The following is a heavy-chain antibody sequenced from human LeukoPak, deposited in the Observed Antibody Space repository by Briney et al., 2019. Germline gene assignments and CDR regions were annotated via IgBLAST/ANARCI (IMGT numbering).Heavy chain of an antibody. CDR1: GGSISSSSYY. D-gene: IGHD6-13*01. Sequence: SETLSLTCTVSGGSISSSSYYWGWIRQPPGKGLEWIGSIYYSGSTYYNPSLKSRVTISVDTSKNQFSLKLSPVTAADTAVYYCARRKYSSSWYFDYWGQGTLVTVSS. V-gene: IGHV4-39*01. J-gene: IGHJ4*02. CDR2: IYYSGST. CDR3: ARRKYSSSWYFDY.